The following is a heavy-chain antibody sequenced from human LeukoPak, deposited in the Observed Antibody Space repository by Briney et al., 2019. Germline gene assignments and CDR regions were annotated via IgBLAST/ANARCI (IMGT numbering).Heavy chain of an antibody. D-gene: IGHD2-2*01. Sequence: GGSLRLSCAASGFTLSNFAMTWVRQAPGKGLEWVSSISSSAGSKYYADSVKGRFTISRDNSRNTLFLQMDGLRAEDTAMYYCAKARVARAYYSSRGYYNFNYWGQGTLVTVSS. CDR2: ISSSAGSK. CDR3: AKARVARAYYSSRGYYNFNY. CDR1: GFTLSNFA. J-gene: IGHJ4*02. V-gene: IGHV3-23*01.